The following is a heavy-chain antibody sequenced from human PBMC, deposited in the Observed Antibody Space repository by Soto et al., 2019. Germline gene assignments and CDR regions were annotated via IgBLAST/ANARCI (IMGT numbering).Heavy chain of an antibody. CDR3: AKDGRGSGSHYNSFSY. Sequence: EVQLVESGGGLIQPGGSLKLSCAASGFTVGNNYMSWVRQAPGKGLEWVSLIYGTGTTKYADSVKGRFTVSRDNAKNTLYIQINSLRAEDTAVYFCAKDGRGSGSHYNSFSYWGQGTLVTVSS. CDR2: IYGTGTT. CDR1: GFTVGNNY. D-gene: IGHD3-10*01. J-gene: IGHJ4*02. V-gene: IGHV3-53*01.